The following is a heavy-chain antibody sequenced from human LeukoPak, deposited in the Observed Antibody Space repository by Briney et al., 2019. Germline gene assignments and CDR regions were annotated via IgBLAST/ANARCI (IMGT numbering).Heavy chain of an antibody. CDR1: GGSFSGYY. D-gene: IGHD5-12*01. CDR3: ARDPGWLEFDY. V-gene: IGHV4-34*01. J-gene: IGHJ4*02. Sequence: SETLSLTCAVYGGSFSGYYWNWIRQPPGKGLEWIGEINHSGSTNYNPSLKSRVTISVDTSKNQFSLKLSSVTAADTAVYYCARDPGWLEFDYWGQGTLVTVSS. CDR2: INHSGST.